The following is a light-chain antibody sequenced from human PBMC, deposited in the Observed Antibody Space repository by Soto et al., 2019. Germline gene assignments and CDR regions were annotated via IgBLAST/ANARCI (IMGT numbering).Light chain of an antibody. CDR1: QSIGNF. J-gene: IGKJ2*01. Sequence: DMEMTQSPSSLSASVGDRVTITCRARQSIGNFLHWYQQQPGKAPRLLIYATSSLQSGVSSRFSGSGSGTDFTLTISSLQPEDFATYYCQQSYSTPYTFGQGTKLEI. CDR3: QQSYSTPYT. V-gene: IGKV1-39*01. CDR2: ATS.